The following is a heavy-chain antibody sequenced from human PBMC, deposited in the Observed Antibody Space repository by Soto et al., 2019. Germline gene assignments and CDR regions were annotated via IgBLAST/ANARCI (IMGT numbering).Heavy chain of an antibody. CDR1: GFTFSSYG. CDR2: ISYDGSNK. V-gene: IGHV3-30*18. CDR3: ANLAIFGVARPNYYYDGMDV. D-gene: IGHD3-3*01. J-gene: IGHJ6*01. Sequence: QVQLVESGGGVVQPGRSLRLSCAASGFTFSSYGMHWVRQAPGKGLEWVAVISYDGSNKYYADSVKGRFTISRDNSKNTLYLQMNSLRAEDTAVYYCANLAIFGVARPNYYYDGMDVW.